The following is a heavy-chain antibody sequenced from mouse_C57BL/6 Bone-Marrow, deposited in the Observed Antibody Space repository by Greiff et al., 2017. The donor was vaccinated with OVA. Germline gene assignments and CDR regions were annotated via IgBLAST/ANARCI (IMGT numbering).Heavy chain of an antibody. J-gene: IGHJ1*03. CDR1: GFSLTSYA. CDR3: ARNGYTVVAPGYFDV. D-gene: IGHD1-1*01. Sequence: VMLVESGPGLVAPSQSLSITCTVSGFSLTSYAISWVRQPPGKGLEWLGVIWTGGGTNYNSALKSRLSISKDNSKSHVFLKMNSLQTDDTARYYCARNGYTVVAPGYFDVWGTGTTVTVSS. CDR2: IWTGGGT. V-gene: IGHV2-9-1*01.